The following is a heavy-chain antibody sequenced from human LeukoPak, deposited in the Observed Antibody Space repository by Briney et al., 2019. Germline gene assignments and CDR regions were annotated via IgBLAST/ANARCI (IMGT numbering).Heavy chain of an antibody. D-gene: IGHD6-13*01. J-gene: IGHJ4*02. V-gene: IGHV3-53*01. CDR3: ARGQRAAAGFDS. CDR2: IYSGGST. CDR1: GFTFSSYA. Sequence: GGSLRLSCAASGFTFSSYAMTWVRQAPGKGLEWASVIYSGGSTYYADSVQGRFTISRDNSKNTLYLQMNSLRAEDTAVYYCARGQRAAAGFDSWGQGTLVTVSS.